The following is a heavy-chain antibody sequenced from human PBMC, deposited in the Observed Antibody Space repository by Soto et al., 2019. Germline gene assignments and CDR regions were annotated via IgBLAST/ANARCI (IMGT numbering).Heavy chain of an antibody. CDR3: AREGILGLFDAYDL. V-gene: IGHV1-18*04. CDR1: VFTSSG. CDR2: ISTHNGNT. D-gene: IGHD3-3*01. Sequence: ASVKVSCKASVFTSSGISWVRQAPGQRLEWMGWISTHNGNTIYAQKFQGRVIMTMDTSTTTVYMELRSLRPDDTAVYLCAREGILGLFDAYDLWGQGTMVTVSS. J-gene: IGHJ3*01.